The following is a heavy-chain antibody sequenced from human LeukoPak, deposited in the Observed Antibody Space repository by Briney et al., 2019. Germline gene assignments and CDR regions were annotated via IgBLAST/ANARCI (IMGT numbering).Heavy chain of an antibody. CDR2: IRDDGSDK. CDR3: AKAGIWSGFHYYFDY. J-gene: IGHJ4*02. D-gene: IGHD3-3*01. Sequence: GGSLRLSCAASGFSFNTYGMHWVRQAPGKGLQWVAFIRDDGSDKYYTDSVKGRFTISRDNSKYTLYLQMNSLRPEDTAVYYCAKAGIWSGFHYYFDYWGQGTLVTVSS. V-gene: IGHV3-30*02. CDR1: GFSFNTYG.